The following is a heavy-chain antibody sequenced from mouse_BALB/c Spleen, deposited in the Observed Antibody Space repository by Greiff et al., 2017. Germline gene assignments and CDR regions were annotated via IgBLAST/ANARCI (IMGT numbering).Heavy chain of an antibody. Sequence: EVQVVESGGGLVKPGGSLKLSCAASGFAFSSYDMSWVRQTPEKRLEWVAYISSGGGSTYYPDTVKGRFTISRDNAKNTLYLQMSSLKSEDTAMYYCARHDGYYGGFDYWGQGTTLTVSS. CDR3: ARHDGYYGGFDY. J-gene: IGHJ2*01. CDR2: ISSGGGST. CDR1: GFAFSSYD. D-gene: IGHD2-3*01. V-gene: IGHV5-12-1*01.